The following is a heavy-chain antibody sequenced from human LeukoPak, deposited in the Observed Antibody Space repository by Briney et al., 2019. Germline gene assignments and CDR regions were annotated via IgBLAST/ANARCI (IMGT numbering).Heavy chain of an antibody. Sequence: GGSLRLSCAASGFTFDDYAMHWVRQAPGKGLEWVSGISWNSGSIGYADSVKGRFTISRDNAKNSLYLQMNSLRAEDTAVYYCARDMVREDAFDIWGQGTVVTVSS. CDR3: ARDMVREDAFDI. J-gene: IGHJ3*02. V-gene: IGHV3-9*01. CDR1: GFTFDDYA. D-gene: IGHD3-10*01. CDR2: ISWNSGSI.